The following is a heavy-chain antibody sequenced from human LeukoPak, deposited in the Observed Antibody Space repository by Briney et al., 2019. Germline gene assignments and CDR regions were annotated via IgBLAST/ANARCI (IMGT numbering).Heavy chain of an antibody. CDR1: GFIFSNYW. J-gene: IGHJ4*02. Sequence: GGSLRLSCAASGFIFSNYWMTWVRQAPGKGLEWVANIKQDGSERKYVDSVKGRFIISRDNAKKSLFLQLNSLRAEDTAVYFCASHAHDYDSSGYFDSWGQGALVTVSS. CDR2: IKQDGSER. V-gene: IGHV3-7*03. CDR3: ASHAHDYDSSGYFDS. D-gene: IGHD3-22*01.